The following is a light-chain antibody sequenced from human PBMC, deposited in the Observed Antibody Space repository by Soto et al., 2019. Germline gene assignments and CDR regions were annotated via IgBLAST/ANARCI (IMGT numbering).Light chain of an antibody. V-gene: IGKV2-28*01. CDR1: QSLLYNNTYNY. J-gene: IGKJ5*01. CDR3: MQALQSLT. CDR2: FGS. Sequence: EIVMTQSPLTLPVTPGEPASISCRSSQSLLYNNTYNYLHWYVQKPGQSPQLLVYFGSNRAPGVHDRFSGSGSGTDFTLKINRVEAEDVGTYYCMQALQSLTFGQGTRLDIQ.